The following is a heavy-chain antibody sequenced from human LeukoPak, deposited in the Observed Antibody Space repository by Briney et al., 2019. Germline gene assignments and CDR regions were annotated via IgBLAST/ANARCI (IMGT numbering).Heavy chain of an antibody. CDR3: AKGPFSYYDSSGYNYYDL. J-gene: IGHJ4*02. CDR2: MSGSGGMT. CDR1: GFTFNNYA. Sequence: GGSLRLSCEASGFTFNNYAMSWVRQAPGKGLEWVSAMSGSGGMTYTAVSVKGRFTISRDNSKNTLDLQMNSLRADDTAVYYCAKGPFSYYDSSGYNYYDLWGQGTLVTVSS. V-gene: IGHV3-23*01. D-gene: IGHD3-22*01.